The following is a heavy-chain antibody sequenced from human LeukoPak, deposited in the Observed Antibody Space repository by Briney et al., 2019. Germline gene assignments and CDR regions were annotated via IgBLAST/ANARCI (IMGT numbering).Heavy chain of an antibody. CDR1: GSSLSTSGVG. CDR2: IYWNDDK. D-gene: IGHD3-3*01. CDR3: AHTYYDFWSDNFLDAFDI. V-gene: IGHV2-5*01. J-gene: IGHJ3*02. Sequence: SGPTLVNPTQTLTLTCTFSGSSLSTSGVGVGWIRQPPGKALEWLALIYWNDDKRYSPSLKSRLTITKDTSKNQMVLTMTNMDPVDTATYYCAHTYYDFWSDNFLDAFDIWGQGTMVTVSS.